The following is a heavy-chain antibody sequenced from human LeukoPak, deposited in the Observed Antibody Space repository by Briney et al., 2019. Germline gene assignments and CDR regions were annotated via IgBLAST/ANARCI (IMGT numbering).Heavy chain of an antibody. J-gene: IGHJ4*02. Sequence: SETLSLTCTVSGGSISSRSYYWSWIRQPPGKGLEWIGYIYYSGSTNYNPSLKSRVTISVDTSKNQFSLKLSSVTAADTAVCYCAREYSGYDNHFDYWGQGTLVTVSS. D-gene: IGHD5-12*01. CDR3: AREYSGYDNHFDY. CDR2: IYYSGST. V-gene: IGHV4-61*01. CDR1: GGSISSRSYY.